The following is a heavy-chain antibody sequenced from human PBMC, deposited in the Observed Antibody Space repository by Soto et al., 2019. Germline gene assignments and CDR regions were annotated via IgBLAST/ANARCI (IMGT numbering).Heavy chain of an antibody. CDR1: GYTFTGYY. D-gene: IGHD2-2*01. Sequence: SVKVSCKASGYTFTGYYMHWVRQAPGQGLEWMGWINPNSGGTNYAQKFQGRVTMTRDTSISTAYMELSRLRSDDTAVYYCAREPVVPAAILSYYYYYYGMDVWGQGTTVTVSS. CDR2: INPNSGGT. CDR3: AREPVVPAAILSYYYYYYGMDV. J-gene: IGHJ6*02. V-gene: IGHV1-2*02.